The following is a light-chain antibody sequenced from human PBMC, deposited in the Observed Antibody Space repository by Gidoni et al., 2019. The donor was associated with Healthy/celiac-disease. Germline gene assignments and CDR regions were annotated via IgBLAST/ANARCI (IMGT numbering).Light chain of an antibody. Sequence: IVLTHSPATLSLSPGEKAPLSFKASQSVSSYLAWYQHQPGQAPRLLIYDASNRATGIPARFSGSGSGTDFTLTISSLEPEDFAVYYWQQRSNWPITFGQGTRLEIK. V-gene: IGKV3-11*01. CDR3: QQRSNWPIT. CDR1: QSVSSY. CDR2: DAS. J-gene: IGKJ5*01.